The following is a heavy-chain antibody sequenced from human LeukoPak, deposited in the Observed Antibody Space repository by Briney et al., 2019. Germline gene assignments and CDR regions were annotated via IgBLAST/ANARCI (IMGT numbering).Heavy chain of an antibody. CDR2: IWYDGSNK. Sequence: GGSLRLSCAASGFTFSTYGMHWVRQAPGKGLEWVAVIWYDGSNKYYADSVKGRFTLSRDNSNNTVYLQVNSLTAEDTAVYYCARDRRYDYYMDVWGKGTTVTVSS. CDR3: ARDRRYDYYMDV. V-gene: IGHV3-33*01. J-gene: IGHJ6*03. CDR1: GFTFSTYG. D-gene: IGHD2-15*01.